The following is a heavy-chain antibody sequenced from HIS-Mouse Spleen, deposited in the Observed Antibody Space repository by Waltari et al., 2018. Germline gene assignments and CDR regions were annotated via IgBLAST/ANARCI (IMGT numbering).Heavy chain of an antibody. J-gene: IGHJ3*02. CDR2: INPNIGGK. D-gene: IGHD1-1*01. Sequence: QVQLVQSGAEVKKPGASVKVSCKASGYTFTGYYMHWVRQAPGQGLEWMGWINPNIGGKNYAQKFQGRVTMTRDTSISTAYMELSRLRSDDTAVYYCARGTGTDAFDIWGQGTMVTVSS. CDR1: GYTFTGYY. V-gene: IGHV1-2*02. CDR3: ARGTGTDAFDI.